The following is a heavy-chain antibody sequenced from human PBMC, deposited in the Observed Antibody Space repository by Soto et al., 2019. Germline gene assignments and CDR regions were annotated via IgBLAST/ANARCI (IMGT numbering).Heavy chain of an antibody. D-gene: IGHD2-15*01. CDR2: ISSSSSYI. CDR3: ARGSLPDIVVVVAATPMDV. Sequence: EVQLVESGGGLVKPGGSLRLSCAASGFTFSSYSMNWVRQAPGKGLEWVSSISSSSSYIYYADSVKGRFTISRDNAKNSLYLQMNSLRADDTAVYYCARGSLPDIVVVVAATPMDVWCEGTTVTVSS. V-gene: IGHV3-21*01. CDR1: GFTFSSYS. J-gene: IGHJ6*04.